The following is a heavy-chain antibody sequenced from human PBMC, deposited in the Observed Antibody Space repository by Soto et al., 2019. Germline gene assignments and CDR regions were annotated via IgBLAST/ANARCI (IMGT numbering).Heavy chain of an antibody. CDR1: GFSLSDYW. Sequence: GGSLRLSCAASGFSLSDYWMHWVRQVPGKGLLWVSRISGDGRDTTYADSVKGRFTISRDNAKNTLYLQMDSLRAEDTAVYYCARSREWLESYFDYWGQGTLVTVSS. V-gene: IGHV3-74*03. CDR2: ISGDGRDT. J-gene: IGHJ4*02. D-gene: IGHD6-19*01. CDR3: ARSREWLESYFDY.